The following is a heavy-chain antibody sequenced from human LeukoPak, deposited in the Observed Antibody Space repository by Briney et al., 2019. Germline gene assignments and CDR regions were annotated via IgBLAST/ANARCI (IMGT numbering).Heavy chain of an antibody. D-gene: IGHD2-21*02. CDR1: GGTFSSYA. CDR3: AREPLGCGGDCHFDY. V-gene: IGHV1-69*13. CDR2: IIPIYNPV. J-gene: IGHJ4*02. Sequence: SVKVSCKTSGGTFSSYAFSWMRQAPGQGLEWVGRIIPIYNPVDYTQRFQGRVTITADESTNIVYLELSSLRYDDTAVYYCAREPLGCGGDCHFDYWGQGTLVTVSS.